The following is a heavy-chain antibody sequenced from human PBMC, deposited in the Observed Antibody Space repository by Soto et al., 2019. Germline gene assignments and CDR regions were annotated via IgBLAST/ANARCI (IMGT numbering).Heavy chain of an antibody. D-gene: IGHD3-10*01. CDR2: IWYDGSNK. CDR3: ARDGTAGMVRGVITPVDSYYYYGMDV. CDR1: GFTFSSYG. J-gene: IGHJ6*02. V-gene: IGHV3-33*01. Sequence: GGSLRLSCAASGFTFSSYGMHWVRQAPGKGLEWVAVIWYDGSNKYYADSVKGRFTISRDNSKNTLYLQMNSLRAEDTAVYYCARDGTAGMVRGVITPVDSYYYYGMDVWGQGTTVTVSS.